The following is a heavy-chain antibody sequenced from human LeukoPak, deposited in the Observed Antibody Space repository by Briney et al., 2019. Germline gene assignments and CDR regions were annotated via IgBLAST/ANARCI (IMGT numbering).Heavy chain of an antibody. CDR2: INPNSGGT. V-gene: IGHV1-2*06. D-gene: IGHD3-10*01. CDR3: ARALPSYYSDNWYPLDS. J-gene: IGHJ4*02. CDR1: GYTFTGYY. Sequence: ASVKVSCKASGYTFTGYYMHWVRQAPGQGLEWMGRINPNSGGTNYAQKFQGRVTMTRDTSASTAYMELSSLRSEDTAVYYCARALPSYYSDNWYPLDSWGQGTLVTVSS.